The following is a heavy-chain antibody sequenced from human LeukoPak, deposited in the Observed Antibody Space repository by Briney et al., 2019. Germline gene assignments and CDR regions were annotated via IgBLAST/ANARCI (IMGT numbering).Heavy chain of an antibody. CDR2: MYPWGSA. CDR3: VRQGGGDNCR. V-gene: IGHV3-66*02. D-gene: IGHD4-23*01. Sequence: GGSLRLSCAASGITLNTNDMNWVRQAPGKGLEWVSIMYPWGSAFYTDSVKGRFTVTRDESKNMMFLQMNTLRPDDTAMYYYVRQGGGDNCRWGQGALVTVSS. CDR1: GITLNTND. J-gene: IGHJ4*01.